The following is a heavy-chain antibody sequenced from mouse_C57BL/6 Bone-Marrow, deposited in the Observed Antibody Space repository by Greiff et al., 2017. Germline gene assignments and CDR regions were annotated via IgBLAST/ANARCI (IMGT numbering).Heavy chain of an antibody. Sequence: LQESGAELVRPGASVTLSCKASGYTFTDYEMHWVKQTPVHGLEWIGAIDPETGGTAYNQKFKGKAILTADKSSSTAYMELRSLTSEDSAVYYCTRYLFTTVVATDWFAYWGQGTLVTVSA. CDR1: GYTFTDYE. CDR2: IDPETGGT. V-gene: IGHV1-15*01. CDR3: TRYLFTTVVATDWFAY. J-gene: IGHJ3*01. D-gene: IGHD1-1*01.